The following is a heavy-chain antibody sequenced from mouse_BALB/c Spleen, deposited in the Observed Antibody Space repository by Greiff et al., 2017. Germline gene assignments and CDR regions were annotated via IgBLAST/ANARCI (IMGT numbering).Heavy chain of an antibody. J-gene: IGHJ4*01. D-gene: IGHD4-1*01. CDR1: GFAFSSYD. CDR3: ARSLGLGAMDY. V-gene: IGHV5-12-1*01. CDR2: ISSGGGST. Sequence: DVHLVESGGGLVKPGGSLKLSCAASGFAFSSYDMSWVRQTPEKRLEWVAYISSGGGSTYYPDTVKGRFTISRDNAKNTLYLQMSSLKSEDTAMYYCARSLGLGAMDYWGQGTSVTVSS.